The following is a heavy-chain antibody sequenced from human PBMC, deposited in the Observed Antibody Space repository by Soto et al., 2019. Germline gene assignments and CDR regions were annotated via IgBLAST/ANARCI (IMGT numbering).Heavy chain of an antibody. CDR2: IYSDGST. J-gene: IGHJ4*02. D-gene: IGHD3-9*01. CDR1: GFTVNSNY. V-gene: IGHV3-66*01. CDR3: ATLTKYDILTGFYPC. Sequence: GGSLRLSCAASGFTVNSNYMSWVRQAPGKGLEWVSVIYSDGSTYYADSVKGRFIISRDNSNNTLYFQMNSLRAEDTAVYYCATLTKYDILTGFYPCWGQGTQVTVSS.